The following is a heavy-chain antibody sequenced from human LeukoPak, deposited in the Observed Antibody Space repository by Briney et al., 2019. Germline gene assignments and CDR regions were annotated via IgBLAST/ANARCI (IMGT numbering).Heavy chain of an antibody. Sequence: SETLSLTCAVYGGSFSGYYWSWIRQPPGKGLEWIGEINHSGSTNYNPSLKSRVTISVDTSENQFSLKLSSVTAADTAVYYCARRQQWLVRNWFDPWGQGTLVTVSS. CDR3: ARRQQWLVRNWFDP. CDR1: GGSFSGYY. V-gene: IGHV4-34*01. D-gene: IGHD6-19*01. CDR2: INHSGST. J-gene: IGHJ5*02.